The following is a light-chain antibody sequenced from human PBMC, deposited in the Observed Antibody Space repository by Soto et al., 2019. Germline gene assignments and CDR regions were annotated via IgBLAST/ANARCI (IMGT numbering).Light chain of an antibody. CDR1: QNTYYN. Sequence: EIVLTQSPATLSVSPGGTATLSCRASQNTYYNCAWFQQRPGQPPRLLIYSASTRATGIPARFSGSGSGTEFTLTITGLQSEDSAIYYCLQNTAWPLTFGQGTKVEI. J-gene: IGKJ1*01. CDR3: LQNTAWPLT. V-gene: IGKV3-15*01. CDR2: SAS.